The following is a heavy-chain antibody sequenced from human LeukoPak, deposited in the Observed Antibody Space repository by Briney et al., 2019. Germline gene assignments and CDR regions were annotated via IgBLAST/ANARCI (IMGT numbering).Heavy chain of an antibody. CDR2: ISAYNGNT. J-gene: IGHJ4*02. V-gene: IGHV1-18*01. CDR3: ARADSSGYLVSWYFDY. D-gene: IGHD3-22*01. CDR1: GYTFTSYG. Sequence: ASVKVSCKASGYTFTSYGISWVRQAPGQGLEWMGWISAYNGNTNYAQKLQGRVTMTTDTSTSTAYMELRSLRSDDTAVYYCARADSSGYLVSWYFDYWGQGTLVTVSS.